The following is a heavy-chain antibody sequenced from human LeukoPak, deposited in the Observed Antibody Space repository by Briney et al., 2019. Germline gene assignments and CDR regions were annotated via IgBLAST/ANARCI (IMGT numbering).Heavy chain of an antibody. Sequence: SETLSLTCAVYGENFSIYFYSWIRQPPGKGLEWIGEINHGGSTSYNPSLKSRVTISVDTSKNQFSLKLSSVTAADTAVYYCAIYCSGGSCYSGGYYYYYGMDVWGQGTTVTVSS. CDR3: AIYCSGGSCYSGGYYYYYGMDV. CDR1: GENFSIYF. J-gene: IGHJ6*02. V-gene: IGHV4-34*08. D-gene: IGHD2-15*01. CDR2: INHGGST.